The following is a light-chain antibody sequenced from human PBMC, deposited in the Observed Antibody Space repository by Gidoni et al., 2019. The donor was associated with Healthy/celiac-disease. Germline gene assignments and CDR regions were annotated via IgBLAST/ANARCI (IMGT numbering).Light chain of an antibody. J-gene: IGKJ2*01. CDR3: QQRSNWPPLYT. Sequence: ETVLTQSPATLSLSPGESATLSCRASQSVSSYLAWYQQKPGQAPRLLIYDAYNRATGLPVRFSGSGSGTDFDLTISSIEPEDLEVYYCQQRSNWPPLYTFXHXSKLEIK. V-gene: IGKV3-11*01. CDR1: QSVSSY. CDR2: DAY.